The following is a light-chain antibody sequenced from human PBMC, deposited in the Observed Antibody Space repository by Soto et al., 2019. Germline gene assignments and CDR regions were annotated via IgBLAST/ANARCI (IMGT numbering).Light chain of an antibody. Sequence: EIVLTQSPGTPSLSPGERATLSCRASQSVGSSYLAWYQHKPGQAPRLLIYGASSRATGIPDRFSGSGSGTDFTLTISSLEPEDFAVYYCQQYGTLITFGPGTKVDIK. CDR1: QSVGSSY. CDR2: GAS. J-gene: IGKJ3*01. V-gene: IGKV3-20*01. CDR3: QQYGTLIT.